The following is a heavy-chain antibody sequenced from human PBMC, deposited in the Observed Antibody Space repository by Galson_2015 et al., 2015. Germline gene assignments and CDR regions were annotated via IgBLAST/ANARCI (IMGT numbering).Heavy chain of an antibody. CDR3: ARDPNDITFGGVIVSDY. D-gene: IGHD3-16*02. V-gene: IGHV3-21*01. CDR2: ISSSSSYI. J-gene: IGHJ4*02. CDR1: GFTFSSYS. Sequence: SLRLSCAASGFTFSSYSMNWVRQAPGKGLEWVSSISSSSSYIYYADSVKGRFTISRDNAKNSLYLQMNSLRAEDTAVYYCARDPNDITFGGVIVSDYWGQGTLVTVSS.